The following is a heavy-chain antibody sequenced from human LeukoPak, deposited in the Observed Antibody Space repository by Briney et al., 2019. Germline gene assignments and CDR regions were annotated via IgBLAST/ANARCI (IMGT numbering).Heavy chain of an antibody. D-gene: IGHD6-13*01. CDR3: ARGTYSSSWHP. J-gene: IGHJ5*02. CDR1: GFTVSSNY. CDR2: IYSGGST. Sequence: GGSLRLSCAASGFTVSSNYMSWVRQAPGKGLEGVSVIYSGGSTYYADSVKGRFTISRHNSKNTLYLQMNSLRAEDTAVYYCARGTYSSSWHPWGQGTLVTVSS. V-gene: IGHV3-53*04.